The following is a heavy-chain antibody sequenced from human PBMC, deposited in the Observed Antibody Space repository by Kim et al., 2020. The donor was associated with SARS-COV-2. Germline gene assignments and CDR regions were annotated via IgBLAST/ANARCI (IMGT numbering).Heavy chain of an antibody. CDR2: ISYDASHK. Sequence: GGSLRLSCAASGFIFNTYAMHWVRQAPGKGLEWVAVISYDASHKSYEYSVKGRVTISIDNSKNTLYLQMNSLRIEDTAVYYCAKSFSGSYFGYDYWGQGTLVTVS. CDR1: GFIFNTYA. V-gene: IGHV3-30*18. D-gene: IGHD1-26*01. CDR3: AKSFSGSYFGYDY. J-gene: IGHJ4*02.